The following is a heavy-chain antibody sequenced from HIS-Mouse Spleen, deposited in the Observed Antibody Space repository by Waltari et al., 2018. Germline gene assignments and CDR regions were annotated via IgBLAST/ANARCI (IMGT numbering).Heavy chain of an antibody. CDR2: IYTSGRT. D-gene: IGHD3-3*01. V-gene: IGHV4-4*07. Sequence: QVQLQESGPGLVKPSETLSLTCPVSGGAISSYYWAWIRPPAGKGLELIGRIYTSGRTNYNPSLKSRVTMSVDTSKNQFSLKLSSVTAADTAVYYCARDFHDFWSGYYGGDKKHDAFDIWGQGTMVTVSS. CDR1: GGAISSYY. CDR3: ARDFHDFWSGYYGGDKKHDAFDI. J-gene: IGHJ3*02.